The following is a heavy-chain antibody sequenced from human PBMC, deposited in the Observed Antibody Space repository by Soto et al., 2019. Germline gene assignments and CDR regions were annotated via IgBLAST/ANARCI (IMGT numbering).Heavy chain of an antibody. Sequence: QPGGSLRLSCVGSGFIFSNNGMHWVRQTPGKGLEWVAFMSYDGSDTFYADSVKGRFTISRDNSKNTPFLHMSNLRAEDTAMYYCTIVRRAFDLWGPGTMVTVSS. CDR3: TIVRRAFDL. CDR2: MSYDGSDT. J-gene: IGHJ3*01. D-gene: IGHD3-10*02. CDR1: GFIFSNNG. V-gene: IGHV3-30*02.